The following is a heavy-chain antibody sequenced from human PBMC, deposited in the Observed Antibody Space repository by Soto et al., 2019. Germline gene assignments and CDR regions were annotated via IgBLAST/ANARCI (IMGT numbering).Heavy chain of an antibody. V-gene: IGHV4-4*02. Sequence: QVQLQESGPGLVKPSGTLSLTCAVSGGSISSSNWWSWVRQPPGKGLAWIGEIYHSGSTNYNPSLKSRVTISVDKSKNQFSMKLGSVTAADTAVYYCARDRYYDSSGGTYYGMDVWGQGTTVTVSS. J-gene: IGHJ6*02. CDR2: IYHSGST. CDR1: GGSISSSNW. D-gene: IGHD3-22*01. CDR3: ARDRYYDSSGGTYYGMDV.